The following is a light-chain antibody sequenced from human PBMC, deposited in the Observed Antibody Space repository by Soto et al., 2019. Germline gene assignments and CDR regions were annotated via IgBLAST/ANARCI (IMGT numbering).Light chain of an antibody. J-gene: IGKJ2*02. V-gene: IGKV3-15*01. CDR1: QSVSRN. CDR3: QQYNNWPWT. Sequence: EIVMTQSPATLSVSPGERATFSCRASQSVSRNLAWYQKKPGQAPRLLIYGASTRATGIPARFSGSGSGTEFTLTISSLQSEDFAVYYCQQYNNWPWTFGQGTKLEIK. CDR2: GAS.